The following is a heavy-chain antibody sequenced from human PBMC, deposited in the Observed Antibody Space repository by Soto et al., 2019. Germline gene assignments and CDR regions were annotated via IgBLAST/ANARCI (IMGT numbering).Heavy chain of an antibody. D-gene: IGHD1-26*01. CDR2: ISGSGGST. V-gene: IGHV3-23*01. J-gene: IGHJ4*02. CDR3: AKARAKWELRTDFDY. CDR1: GFTFSSYA. Sequence: EVQLLESGGGLVQPGGSLRLSCAASGFTFSSYAMSWVRQAPGKGLEWVSAISGSGGSTYYADSVKGRFTISRDNSKNTLYRQMNSLRAEDTAVYYCAKARAKWELRTDFDYWGQGTLVTVSS.